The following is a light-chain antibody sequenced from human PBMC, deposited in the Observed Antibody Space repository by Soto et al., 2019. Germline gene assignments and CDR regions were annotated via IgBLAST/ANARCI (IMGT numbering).Light chain of an antibody. CDR3: CSYAGTSTVI. Sequence: QSALTQPASVSGSPGQSITISCTGTSSDVGNYNLVSWYQQHPDKAPKLMIYEGTKRPSGVSNRFSASKSGNTASLTISGLQAEDEADYYCCSYAGTSTVIFGGGTKLTVI. V-gene: IGLV2-23*01. CDR2: EGT. J-gene: IGLJ2*01. CDR1: SSDVGNYNL.